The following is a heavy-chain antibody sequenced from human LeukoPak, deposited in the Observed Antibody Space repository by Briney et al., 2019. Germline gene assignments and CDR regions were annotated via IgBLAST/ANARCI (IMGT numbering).Heavy chain of an antibody. CDR1: LDSTTSNF. CDR3: AREILGGFNPGAY. V-gene: IGHV4-4*02. J-gene: IGHJ4*02. D-gene: IGHD1-14*01. Sequence: PSETLSLTCTVSLDSTTSNFWSWVRQPPGKGLEWIGEIHRSGSPNYNPSLQSRVTISIDRSRNQIVLELSSVTAADTAVYYCAREILGGFNPGAYWGQGTLVTVSS. CDR2: IHRSGSP.